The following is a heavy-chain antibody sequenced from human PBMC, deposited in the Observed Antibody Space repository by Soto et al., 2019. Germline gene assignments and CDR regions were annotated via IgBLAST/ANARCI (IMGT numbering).Heavy chain of an antibody. J-gene: IGHJ6*02. Sequence: GESLKSSGKGCGHIFTSYWIGWVRQMPGKGLEWMGIIYPGDSDTRYSPSFQGQVTISADKSISTAYLQWSSLKASDTAMYYCARQASTIFGVVKDYYYYYGMDVWGQGTTVTVSS. CDR2: IYPGDSDT. CDR1: GHIFTSYW. D-gene: IGHD3-3*01. V-gene: IGHV5-51*01. CDR3: ARQASTIFGVVKDYYYYYGMDV.